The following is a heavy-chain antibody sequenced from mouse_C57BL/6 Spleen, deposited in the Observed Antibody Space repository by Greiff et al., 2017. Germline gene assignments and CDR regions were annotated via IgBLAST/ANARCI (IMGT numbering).Heavy chain of an antibody. V-gene: IGHV1-81*01. J-gene: IGHJ2*01. CDR3: ARWGGYDLFDY. D-gene: IGHD2-2*01. CDR2: IYPRSGNT. CDR1: GYTFTSYG. Sequence: LVESGAELARPGASVKLSCKASGYTFTSYGISWVKQRTGQGLEWIGEIYPRSGNTYYNEKFKGKATLTADKSSSTAYMELRSLTSEDSAVYFCARWGGYDLFDYWGQGTTLTVSS.